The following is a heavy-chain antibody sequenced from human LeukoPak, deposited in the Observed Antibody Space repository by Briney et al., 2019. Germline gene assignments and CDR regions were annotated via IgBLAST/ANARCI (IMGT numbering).Heavy chain of an antibody. Sequence: SETLSLICTVSGGSFSNSPYYWGWIRQPPGKGLEWIGTIYHSGSTYYNPSLKSRVTISVDTSKNQFSLKLSSVTAADTAVYYCARASWRQLWLLDYWGQGTLVTVSS. J-gene: IGHJ4*02. CDR3: ARASWRQLWLLDY. CDR1: GGSFSNSPYY. V-gene: IGHV4-39*01. D-gene: IGHD5-18*01. CDR2: IYHSGST.